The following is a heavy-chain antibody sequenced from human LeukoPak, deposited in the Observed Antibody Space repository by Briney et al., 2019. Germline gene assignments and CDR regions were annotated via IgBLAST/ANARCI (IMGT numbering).Heavy chain of an antibody. CDR2: IYSGGST. CDR1: GFTVSSNY. J-gene: IGHJ4*02. CDR3: AKDPADYRGWFDY. Sequence: GGSLRLSCAASGFTVSSNYMSWVRQAPGKGLEWVSVIYSGGSTYYTDSVKGRFTISRDNSKNTLFLQMNSLRAEDTAVYYCAKDPADYRGWFDYWGQGTLVTVSS. D-gene: IGHD4-11*01. V-gene: IGHV3-53*01.